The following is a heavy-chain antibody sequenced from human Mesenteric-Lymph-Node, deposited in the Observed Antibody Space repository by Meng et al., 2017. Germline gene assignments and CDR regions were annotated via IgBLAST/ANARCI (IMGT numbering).Heavy chain of an antibody. CDR2: ISPSSGGT. CDR1: GYTFTDYH. D-gene: IGHD5-18*01. CDR3: ARVDTAMVTPGMDV. V-gene: IGHV1-2*02. Sequence: ASVKVSCKASGYTFTDYHIHWVRQAPGQGLEWMGWISPSSGGTNYAQKFQGRVTVTRDTSISTAYLELTSLRSEDTAVYYCARVDTAMVTPGMDVWGQGTTVTVSS. J-gene: IGHJ6*02.